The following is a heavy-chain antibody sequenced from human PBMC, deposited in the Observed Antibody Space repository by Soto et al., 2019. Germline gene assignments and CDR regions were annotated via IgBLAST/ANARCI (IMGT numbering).Heavy chain of an antibody. CDR2: INHSGST. CDR3: ARVNAAGKQWLVRYYYYYMDV. Sequence: QVQLQQWGAGLLKPSETLSLTCAVYGGSFSGYYWSWIRQPPGKGLEWIGEINHSGSTNYNPSLKSRVTISVDTSKNQFSLKLSSVTAADTAVYYCARVNAAGKQWLVRYYYYYMDVWGKGTTVTVSS. J-gene: IGHJ6*03. CDR1: GGSFSGYY. V-gene: IGHV4-34*01. D-gene: IGHD6-19*01.